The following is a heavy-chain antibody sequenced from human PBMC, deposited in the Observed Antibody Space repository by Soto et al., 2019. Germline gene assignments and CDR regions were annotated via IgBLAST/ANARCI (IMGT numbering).Heavy chain of an antibody. J-gene: IGHJ3*02. V-gene: IGHV3-23*01. CDR2: IGASGGST. CDR1: GFTFSSYA. CDR3: ARRGYCGTTSCYPAFDI. D-gene: IGHD2-2*01. Sequence: EVQLLESGGGLVQPGGSLRLSCAASGFTFSSYAMSWVRQAPGKGLEWVSTIGASGGSTYYADSVKGRFTISRDNSKNTLYLQMNSLKAEYTAIHYCARRGYCGTTSCYPAFDIWGQGTMVTVSS.